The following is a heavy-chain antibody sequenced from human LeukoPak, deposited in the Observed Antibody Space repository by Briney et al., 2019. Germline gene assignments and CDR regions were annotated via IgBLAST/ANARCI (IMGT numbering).Heavy chain of an antibody. CDR3: ARGRPHGNDY. D-gene: IGHD4-23*01. CDR2: IASDGSST. CDR1: GFTFSSYW. J-gene: IGHJ4*02. Sequence: GSLRLSCAASGFTFSSYWMNWVRQAPGKGLVWVSRIASDGSSTTYADSVRGRFSISRDNAKNTLYLQMNSLRVEDTAVYYCARGRPHGNDYWGQGTLVTVSS. V-gene: IGHV3-74*01.